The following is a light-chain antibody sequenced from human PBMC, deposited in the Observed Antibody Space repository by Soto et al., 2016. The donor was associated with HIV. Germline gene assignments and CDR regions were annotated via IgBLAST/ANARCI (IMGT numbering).Light chain of an antibody. Sequence: DIQMTQSPSSLSASVGDRVTIACRASQSISTYLNWYQQKPGKAPKLLISAASSLQSGVPSRFSGSGSGTDFTLTISSLQPEDFATYYCQQSYSTPYTFGQGTRL. CDR2: AAS. CDR1: QSISTY. J-gene: IGKJ2*01. CDR3: QQSYSTPYT. V-gene: IGKV1-39*01.